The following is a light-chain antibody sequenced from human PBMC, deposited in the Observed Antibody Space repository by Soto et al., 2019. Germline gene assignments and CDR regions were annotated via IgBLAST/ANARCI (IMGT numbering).Light chain of an antibody. V-gene: IGKV1-5*01. CDR3: QQYNSYSTVT. CDR2: DAS. J-gene: IGKJ1*01. Sequence: DIQMTQSPSTLSASVGDRVTITCRASQSISSWLAWYQQKPGKAPKLLIYDASSLESGVPSRFSGSGSGTEFTLTISCLQPDDFASYYCQQYNSYSTVTFGQGTKVQIK. CDR1: QSISSW.